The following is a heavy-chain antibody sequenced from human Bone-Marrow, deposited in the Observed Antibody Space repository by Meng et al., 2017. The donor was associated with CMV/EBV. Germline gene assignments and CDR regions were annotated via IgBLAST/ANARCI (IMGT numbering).Heavy chain of an antibody. V-gene: IGHV3-15*01. Sequence: EVQLXXXXXGLVXPXXXLRLXXXASGFTFSTAWMSWVRQAPGKGLEWVGRIKSKTDGGTTDYAAPVKGRFTISRDDSKNTLYLQMNSLKTEDTAVYYCTTSLEWELPDDYWGQGTLVTVSS. CDR2: IKSKTDGGTT. J-gene: IGHJ4*02. D-gene: IGHD1-26*01. CDR3: TTSLEWELPDDY. CDR1: GFTFSTAW.